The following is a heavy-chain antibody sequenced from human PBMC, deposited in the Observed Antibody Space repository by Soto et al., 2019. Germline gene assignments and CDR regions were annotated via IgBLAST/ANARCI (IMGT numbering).Heavy chain of an antibody. J-gene: IGHJ5*02. CDR1: GYTFTSYY. D-gene: IGHD3-10*01. V-gene: IGHV1-46*01. CDR3: AKVGPYDSGSYMFRYNWFGP. Sequence: ASVKVSCKASGYTFTSYYMHWVRQAPGQGLEWMGRINASNGNTSYSQKFQGRVTITRDTSASTAYMELSSLRSGDTAVYYCAKVGPYDSGSYMFRYNWFGPWGPGTLVTVSS. CDR2: INASNGNT.